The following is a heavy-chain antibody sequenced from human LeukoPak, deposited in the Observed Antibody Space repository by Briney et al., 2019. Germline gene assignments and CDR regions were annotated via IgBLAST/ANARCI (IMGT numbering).Heavy chain of an antibody. CDR2: INPNSGDT. D-gene: IGHD1-7*01. J-gene: IGHJ4*02. CDR1: GYTFTGYY. Sequence: ASVKVSCKASGYTFTGYYMHWVRQAPGQGLEWMGWINPNSGDTNYAQKFQGWVTMTRDTSISTAYMELSRLRSDDTAVYYCATAGRGTKTTGHYFDYWGQGTLVTVSS. V-gene: IGHV1-2*04. CDR3: ATAGRGTKTTGHYFDY.